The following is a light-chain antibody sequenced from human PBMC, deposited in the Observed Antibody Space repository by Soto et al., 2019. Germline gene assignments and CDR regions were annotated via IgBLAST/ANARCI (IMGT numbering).Light chain of an antibody. J-gene: IGLJ2*01. CDR1: SRDVGGSNS. CDR3: SSYTSSSTVL. CDR2: DVT. V-gene: IGLV2-14*01. Sequence: QSALTQAASVSGSPGQSITISCTGTSRDVGGSNSVSWYQQHPGKAPKLLIYDVTNRPSGVSNRFPGSKSGNTASLTISRLQAEDEADYYCSSYTSSSTVLFGGGTKLTVL.